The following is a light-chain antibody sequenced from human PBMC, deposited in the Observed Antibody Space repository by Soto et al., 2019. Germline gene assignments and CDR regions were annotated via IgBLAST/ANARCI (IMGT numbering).Light chain of an antibody. J-gene: IGLJ3*02. CDR3: GTWDSSLSAWV. V-gene: IGLV1-51*02. CDR1: SSNIGNKY. CDR2: ENN. Sequence: QSVLTQPPSVSAAPGQKVTISCSGSSSNIGNKYVSWYQQLPGTAPKLLIYENNKRPSGIPDRFSGSKSGTSATLGITGLQTGDEADYYCGTWDSSLSAWVFGGGTQLTVL.